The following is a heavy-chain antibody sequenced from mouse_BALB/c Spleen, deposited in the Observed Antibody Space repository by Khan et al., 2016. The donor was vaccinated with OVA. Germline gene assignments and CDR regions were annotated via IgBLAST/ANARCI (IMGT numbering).Heavy chain of an antibody. CDR1: GFTFSTYA. D-gene: IGHD2-1*01. V-gene: IGHV5-9-3*01. J-gene: IGHJ3*01. Sequence: EVQRVESGGGLVKPGGSLRLSCAASGFTFSTYAMSWVRQTPEKRLDWVATINSDGDYTYFPDNVKGRFTISRDNAKNTLYLQMTSLRSEDTAIYYCARSPYGNFAYWGQGTLVTVSA. CDR3: ARSPYGNFAY. CDR2: INSDGDYT.